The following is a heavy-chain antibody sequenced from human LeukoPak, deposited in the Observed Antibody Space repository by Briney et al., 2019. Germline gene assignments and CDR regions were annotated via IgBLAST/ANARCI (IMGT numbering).Heavy chain of an antibody. CDR3: AKAGIAVPATPEY. CDR2: ISSSGGTT. Sequence: PGGSLRLSCAASGFTFSNYAMNWVRQAPGKGLEWVSVISSSGGTTYYSDSVKGWFIISRDNSKNTLYLQMNSLRAEDTAVYYCAKAGIAVPATPEYCGQGTQVTVSS. CDR1: GFTFSNYA. D-gene: IGHD6-19*01. J-gene: IGHJ4*02. V-gene: IGHV3-23*01.